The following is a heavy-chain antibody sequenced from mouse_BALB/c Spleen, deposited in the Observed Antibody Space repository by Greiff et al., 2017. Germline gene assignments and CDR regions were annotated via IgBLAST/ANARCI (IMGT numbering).Heavy chain of an antibody. CDR2: IDPETGGT. Sequence: QVQLKQSGAELVRPGASVTLSCKASGYTFTDYEMHWVKQTPVHGLEWIGAIDPETGGTAYNQKFKGKATLTADKSSSTAYMELRSLTSEDSAVYYCTRKVRRKGYYAMDYWGQGTSVTVSS. CDR3: TRKVRRKGYYAMDY. CDR1: GYTFTDYE. V-gene: IGHV1-15*01. J-gene: IGHJ4*01. D-gene: IGHD2-14*01.